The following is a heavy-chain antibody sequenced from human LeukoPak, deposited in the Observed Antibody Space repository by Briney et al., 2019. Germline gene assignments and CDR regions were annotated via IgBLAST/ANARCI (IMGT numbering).Heavy chain of an antibody. CDR2: INHSGGT. J-gene: IGHJ5*02. Sequence: SETLSLTCAVYGGSFSGYYWSWIRQPPGKGLEWIGEINHSGGTNYNPSLKSRVTISVDTSKNQFSLKLSSVTAADTAVYYCARDLRIAAAGTSWGYWFDPWGQGTLVTVSS. D-gene: IGHD6-13*01. CDR1: GGSFSGYY. CDR3: ARDLRIAAAGTSWGYWFDP. V-gene: IGHV4-34*09.